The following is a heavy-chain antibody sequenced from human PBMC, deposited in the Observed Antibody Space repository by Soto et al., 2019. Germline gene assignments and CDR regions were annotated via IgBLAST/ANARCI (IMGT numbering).Heavy chain of an antibody. J-gene: IGHJ4*02. CDR3: AKAPTGTMVRGVTHFEH. V-gene: IGHV3-23*01. Sequence: PGGSLRLSCAASGFTFSSYAMSWVRQAPWKGLEWVSAISGSGGSTYYADSVKGRLTISRDNSKNTLYLQMNSLRAEDTAVYYCAKAPTGTMVRGVTHFEHWGEGTLVALAS. D-gene: IGHD3-10*01. CDR1: GFTFSSYA. CDR2: ISGSGGST.